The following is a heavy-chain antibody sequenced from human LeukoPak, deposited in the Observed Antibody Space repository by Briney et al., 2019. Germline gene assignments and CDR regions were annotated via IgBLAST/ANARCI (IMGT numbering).Heavy chain of an antibody. Sequence: SQTLSLTCAVSGGSFSNGDYGWTWLRQPPGKGLEWIGYIYHSGSTFYNPSLESRVIISVDTSKNLFSLRLTSVTAADTAVYYCARELSPYTYGSYYFDYWGQGTLVTVSS. D-gene: IGHD5-18*01. CDR3: ARELSPYTYGSYYFDY. CDR2: IYHSGST. CDR1: GGSFSNGDYG. V-gene: IGHV4-30-4*01. J-gene: IGHJ4*02.